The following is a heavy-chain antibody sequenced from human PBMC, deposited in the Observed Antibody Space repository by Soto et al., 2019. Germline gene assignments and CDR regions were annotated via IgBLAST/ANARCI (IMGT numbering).Heavy chain of an antibody. V-gene: IGHV5-10-1*01. D-gene: IGHD3-22*01. CDR2: IEPSDSYT. J-gene: IGHJ6*02. CDR1: GYSFTSYW. Sequence: PGESLKISCKGSGYSFTSYWITWVRQMPGKGLEWMGKIEPSDSYTNYSPSFQGHVTISADKSISTAYLQWSSLKASDTAMYYCARVSGYPNYYGMDVWGQGTTVTSP. CDR3: ARVSGYPNYYGMDV.